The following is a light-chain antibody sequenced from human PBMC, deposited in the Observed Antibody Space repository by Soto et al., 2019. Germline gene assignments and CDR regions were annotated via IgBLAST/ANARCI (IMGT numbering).Light chain of an antibody. V-gene: IGLV2-14*03. J-gene: IGLJ2*01. Sequence: QSALTQPVSVSGSPGQSITISCTGTSSDVGRFNFVSWYQQHPGKAPKLMIYDVNNRPSGVSNRFSGSKSGNTASLTISGLQAEDEADYYCSSYSGSTTRVVFGGGTKVTVL. CDR3: SSYSGSTTRVV. CDR1: SSDVGRFNF. CDR2: DVN.